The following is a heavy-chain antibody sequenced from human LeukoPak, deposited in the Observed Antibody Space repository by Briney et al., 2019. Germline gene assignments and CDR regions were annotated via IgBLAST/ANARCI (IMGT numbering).Heavy chain of an antibody. J-gene: IGHJ4*02. Sequence: GGSLRLSCAASGFTFSSYRMNWVRQAPGKGLEWVSSISSSSTYIYYADSVKGQFTISRDNSKNTLYLHMNSLRDEDTAVYYCAKADCGSSTYYPRPDYWGQGTLVTVSS. D-gene: IGHD2-2*01. CDR2: ISSSSTYI. CDR3: AKADCGSSTYYPRPDY. V-gene: IGHV3-21*01. CDR1: GFTFSSYR.